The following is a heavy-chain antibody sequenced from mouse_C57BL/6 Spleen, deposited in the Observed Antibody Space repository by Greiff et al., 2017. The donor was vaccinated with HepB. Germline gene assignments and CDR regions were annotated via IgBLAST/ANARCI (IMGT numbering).Heavy chain of an antibody. CDR2: ISDGGSYT. Sequence: EVKLMESGGGLVKPGGSLKLSCAASGFTFRSYAMSWVRQTPEKRLEWVATISDGGSYTYYPDNVKGRFTISRDNAKNNLYLQMSHLKSEDTAMYYCARSITTSWYFDVWGTGTTVTVSS. J-gene: IGHJ1*03. V-gene: IGHV5-4*03. CDR1: GFTFRSYA. CDR3: ARSITTSWYFDV. D-gene: IGHD1-1*01.